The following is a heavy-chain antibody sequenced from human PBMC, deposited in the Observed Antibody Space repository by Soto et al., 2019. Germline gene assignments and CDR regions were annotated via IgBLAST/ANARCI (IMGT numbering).Heavy chain of an antibody. CDR1: GATFSSYA. D-gene: IGHD3-22*01. J-gene: IGHJ2*01. CDR2: IIPIFGTA. V-gene: IGHV1-69*01. Sequence: QVQLVQSGAEVKKPGSSVKVSCKASGATFSSYAISWVRQAPGQGLEWMGGIIPIFGTANYAQKFQGRVTITADESTSTAYMELSSLRSEDTAVYYCARDSSGYSATRYFDLWGRGTLVTVSS. CDR3: ARDSSGYSATRYFDL.